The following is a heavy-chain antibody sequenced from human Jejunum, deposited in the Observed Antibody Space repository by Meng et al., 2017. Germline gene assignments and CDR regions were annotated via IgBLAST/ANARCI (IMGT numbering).Heavy chain of an antibody. V-gene: IGHV3-23*01. J-gene: IGHJ4*02. Sequence: GESLKISCAASGLTFSNYALSWVRQAPGKGLKWVSEMSGSGGSTNYADSVKGRFTISRDNSKHTLYLQMNSLRAEDTAVYYCAKGRGFTTSSFDYWGQGTLVTVSS. CDR1: GLTFSNYA. CDR3: AKGRGFTTSSFDY. D-gene: IGHD2-2*01. CDR2: MSGSGGST.